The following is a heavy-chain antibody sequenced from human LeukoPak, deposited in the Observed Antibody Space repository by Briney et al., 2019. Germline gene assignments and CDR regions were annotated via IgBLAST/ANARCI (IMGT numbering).Heavy chain of an antibody. D-gene: IGHD7-27*01. CDR1: GFTFSNAW. CDR2: IKSKTDGGTT. CDR3: TKGWGDY. J-gene: IGHJ4*02. Sequence: GGSLRLSCAASGFTFSNAWMSWVRQAPGKGLEWVGRIKSKTDGGTTDYAAPVKGRFTISRDDSEGLAYLQMTSLKIEGTAVYYCTKGWGDYWGRGTLVTVSS. V-gene: IGHV3-15*01.